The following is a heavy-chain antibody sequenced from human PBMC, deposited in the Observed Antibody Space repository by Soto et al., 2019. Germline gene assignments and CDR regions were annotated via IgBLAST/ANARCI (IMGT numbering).Heavy chain of an antibody. V-gene: IGHV3-53*02. CDR3: ARERPGDEGEGFDT. CDR2: LYSGGST. CDR1: GLTVSSNY. D-gene: IGHD3-10*01. J-gene: IGHJ3*02. Sequence: EVQLVETGGGLIQPGGSLRLSCAASGLTVSSNYMNWVRQAPGKGLEWVSVLYSGGSTHYAGSVKRRFIISRDNSKNTVYLQMNSLSVEDTAIYYCARERPGDEGEGFDTWGHWTMVTVSS.